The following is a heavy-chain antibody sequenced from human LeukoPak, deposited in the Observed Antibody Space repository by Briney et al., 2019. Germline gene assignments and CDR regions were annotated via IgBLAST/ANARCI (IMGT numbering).Heavy chain of an antibody. CDR1: GFTFSSYA. V-gene: IGHV3-30-3*01. CDR3: ARVGYCSSTSCYFPFDI. CDR2: ISYDGSNK. Sequence: GGSLRLSCAASGFTFSSYAMHWVRQAPGKGLEWVAVISYDGSNKYYADSVKGRFTTSRDNSKDTLYLQMNSLRAEDTAVYYCARVGYCSSTSCYFPFDIWGQGTMVTVSS. J-gene: IGHJ3*02. D-gene: IGHD2-2*01.